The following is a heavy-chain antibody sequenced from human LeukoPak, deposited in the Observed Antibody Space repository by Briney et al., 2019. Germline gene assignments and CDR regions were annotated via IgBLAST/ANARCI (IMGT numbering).Heavy chain of an antibody. CDR2: ISGSGGST. CDR1: GFTFSSYA. V-gene: IGHV3-23*01. J-gene: IGHJ4*02. CDR3: AKGDLDWLLEED. Sequence: GGSLRLFCAASGFTFSSYAMSWVRQAPGKGLEWVSAISGSGGSTYYADSVKGRFTISRDNSKNTLYLQMNSLRAEDTAVYYCAKGDLDWLLEEDWGQGTLVTVSS. D-gene: IGHD3-9*01.